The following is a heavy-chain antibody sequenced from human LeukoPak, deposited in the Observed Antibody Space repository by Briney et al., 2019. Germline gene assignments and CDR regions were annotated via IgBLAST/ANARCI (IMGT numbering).Heavy chain of an antibody. Sequence: GGSLRLSCAASGLTFSTYAMSWVRQAPGKGLEWVSTISGSGGSTYYADSVEGRFTISRDNSKNTLYLQMNSLRAEDTAVYYCAKATYSSSWNLYFDYWGQGTLVTVSS. CDR2: ISGSGGST. CDR1: GLTFSTYA. J-gene: IGHJ4*02. V-gene: IGHV3-23*01. D-gene: IGHD6-13*01. CDR3: AKATYSSSWNLYFDY.